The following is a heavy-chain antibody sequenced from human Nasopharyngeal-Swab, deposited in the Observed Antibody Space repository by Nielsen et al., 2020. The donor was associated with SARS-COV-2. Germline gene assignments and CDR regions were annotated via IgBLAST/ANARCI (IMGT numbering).Heavy chain of an antibody. CDR1: GFTFSSYW. V-gene: IGHV3-7*01. CDR2: IKQDGSEK. Sequence: GGSLRLSCAASGFTFSSYWMSWVRQAPGKGLEWVANIKQDGSEKYYVDSVKGRFTISRDNAKNSLYLQMNSLRAEDTAVYYCARGHGDSSGWYNYYYYYGMDVWGQGTTVTVSS. J-gene: IGHJ6*02. D-gene: IGHD6-19*01. CDR3: ARGHGDSSGWYNYYYYYGMDV.